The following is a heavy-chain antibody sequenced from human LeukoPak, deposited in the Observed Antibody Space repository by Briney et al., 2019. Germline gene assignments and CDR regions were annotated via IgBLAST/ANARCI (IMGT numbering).Heavy chain of an antibody. CDR2: ITYSGTT. J-gene: IGHJ4*02. CDR3: ARNDIFGVLPEF. D-gene: IGHD3-3*02. Sequence: PSETLPLTCTVSGDSISSSTYSTTYYWGWIRQPPGEGLEWIGSITYSGTTHYNASLKSRVTISVDTSKNQFSLRLSSVTAADTAVYYCARNDIFGVLPEFWGMGTLV. CDR1: GDSISSSTYSTTYY. V-gene: IGHV4-39*07.